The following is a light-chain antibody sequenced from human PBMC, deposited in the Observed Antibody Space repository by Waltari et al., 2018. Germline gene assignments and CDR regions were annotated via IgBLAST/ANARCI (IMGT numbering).Light chain of an antibody. CDR2: GAS. CDR1: QSVSSN. J-gene: IGKJ1*01. V-gene: IGKV3-15*01. Sequence: EIVMTQSPATLSVSLGERATLSCRASQSVSSNLAWYQQRPGQAPRLLIHGASTRATGIPARFSGSGSGTEFTLTISSLQSEDFAVYHCQQYNEWPRTFGQGTKVEIK. CDR3: QQYNEWPRT.